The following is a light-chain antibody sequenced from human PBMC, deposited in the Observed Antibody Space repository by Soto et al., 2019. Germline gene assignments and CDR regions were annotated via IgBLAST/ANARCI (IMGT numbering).Light chain of an antibody. CDR1: SSDVGGYNY. Sequence: QSVLTQPASVSGSPGQSITISCTGTSSDVGGYNYVSWYPQHPGKAPKLMIYEVSNRPSGVSNRFSGSKSGNTASLTISGLQAEDEADYYCSSYTSSSIDYVFGTGTKVTVL. CDR3: SSYTSSSIDYV. J-gene: IGLJ1*01. V-gene: IGLV2-14*01. CDR2: EVS.